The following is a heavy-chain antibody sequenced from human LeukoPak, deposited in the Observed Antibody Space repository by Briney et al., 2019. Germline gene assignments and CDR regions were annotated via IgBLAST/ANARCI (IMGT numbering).Heavy chain of an antibody. D-gene: IGHD2-15*01. V-gene: IGHV3-7*04. J-gene: IGHJ4*02. Sequence: GGSLRLSCAASGFTFSDYYMDWVRQAPGKGLEWVANIKYDGSEKYYVDSVRGRFTISRDNAKNSLYLQMNSLTPEDTAVYFCAKDCCGGSCYDYWGQGTLVTVSS. CDR2: IKYDGSEK. CDR1: GFTFSDYY. CDR3: AKDCCGGSCYDY.